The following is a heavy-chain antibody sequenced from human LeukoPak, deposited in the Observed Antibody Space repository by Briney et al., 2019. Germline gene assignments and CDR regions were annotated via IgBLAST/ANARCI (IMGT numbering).Heavy chain of an antibody. Sequence: SETLSLTCTVSGGSISSYYWSWIRQPPGKGLEWIGYIYYSGSTNYNPSLKSRVTISVDTSKNQFSLKLSSVTAADTAVYYCARGGSGWSTPYNWFDPWGQGTLVTVSS. V-gene: IGHV4-59*08. CDR2: IYYSGST. J-gene: IGHJ5*02. CDR3: ARGGSGWSTPYNWFDP. CDR1: GGSISSYY. D-gene: IGHD6-19*01.